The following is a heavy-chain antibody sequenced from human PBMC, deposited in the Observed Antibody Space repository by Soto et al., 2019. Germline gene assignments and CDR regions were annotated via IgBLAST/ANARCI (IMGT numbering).Heavy chain of an antibody. V-gene: IGHV1-3*01. D-gene: IGHD5-18*01. CDR2: INAGNGNT. Sequence: ASVKVSCKVSGYTLTELSMHWVRQAPGKGLEWMGWINAGNGNTKYSQKFQGRVTITRDTSASTAYMELSSLRSEDTAVYYCARSPGYSYGDYWGQGTLVTVSS. CDR1: GYTLTELS. J-gene: IGHJ4*02. CDR3: ARSPGYSYGDY.